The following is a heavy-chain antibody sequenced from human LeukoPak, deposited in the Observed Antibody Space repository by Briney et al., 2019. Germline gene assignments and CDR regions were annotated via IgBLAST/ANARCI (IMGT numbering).Heavy chain of an antibody. D-gene: IGHD4-17*01. CDR2: ISYHGSNK. Sequence: GGSLRLSCAASGFTFSSYAMHWVRQAPGKGLEWVAVISYHGSNKYYADSVKGRFTISRDNSKNTLYLQMNSLRVEDTAIYYCAKVRSEGIGQPLVFDSWGQGTLVTVSS. CDR1: GFTFSSYA. CDR3: AKVRSEGIGQPLVFDS. J-gene: IGHJ4*02. V-gene: IGHV3-30-3*01.